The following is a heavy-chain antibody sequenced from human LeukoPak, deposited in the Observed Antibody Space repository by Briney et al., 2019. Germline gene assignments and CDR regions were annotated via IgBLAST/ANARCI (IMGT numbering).Heavy chain of an antibody. D-gene: IGHD3-9*01. V-gene: IGHV4-39*07. CDR1: GGSMRSHSFY. Sequence: SETLSLTCTVSGGSMRSHSFYWGWIRQSPGKGLEWIANINYGGHTYYNPSVKSRVTLSVDVSKNRFSPNLTSVTAADTALYFCARTHFDSLGWFDPWGQGIQVIVSS. CDR2: INYGGHT. J-gene: IGHJ5*02. CDR3: ARTHFDSLGWFDP.